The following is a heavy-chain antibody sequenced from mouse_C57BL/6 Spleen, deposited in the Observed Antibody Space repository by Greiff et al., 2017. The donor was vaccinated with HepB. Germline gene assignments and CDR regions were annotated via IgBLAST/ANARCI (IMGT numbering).Heavy chain of an antibody. CDR3: AREDYYGSRGPGFAY. CDR2: IYPGDGDT. CDR1: GYAFSSSW. V-gene: IGHV1-82*01. D-gene: IGHD1-1*01. Sequence: VESGASVKISCKASGYAFSSSWMNWVKQRPGKGLEWIGRIYPGDGDTNYNGKVKGKATLTADKSSSTAYMQLSSLTSEDSAVYFCAREDYYGSRGPGFAYWGQGTLVTVSA. J-gene: IGHJ3*01.